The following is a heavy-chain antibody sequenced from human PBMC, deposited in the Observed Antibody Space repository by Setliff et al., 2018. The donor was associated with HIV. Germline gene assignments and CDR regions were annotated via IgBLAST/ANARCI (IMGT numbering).Heavy chain of an antibody. J-gene: IGHJ4*02. Sequence: GASVKVSCKASAFTFNIYAIHWVRQAPGQGLEWMGYIDANTGIPPYAQALSGRFVFSLDTSVTTAYLQISSLTAEDTAVYYCARDFFGDPDWSLDYWGQGTLVTVSS. D-gene: IGHD3-9*01. CDR3: ARDFFGDPDWSLDY. CDR1: AFTFNIYA. CDR2: IDANTGIP. V-gene: IGHV7-4-1*02.